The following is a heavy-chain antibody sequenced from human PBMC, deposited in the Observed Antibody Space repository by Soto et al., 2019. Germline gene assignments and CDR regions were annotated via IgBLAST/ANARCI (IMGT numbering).Heavy chain of an antibody. Sequence: SVKVSCKASGGTFSSYAISWVRQAPGQGLEWMGGIIPIFGTANYAQKFQGRVTITADESTSTAYMELSSLRSEDTAVYYCARVVEDFYVWGSYRSSWFDAFDIWGQGTMVTVSS. D-gene: IGHD3-16*02. CDR3: ARVVEDFYVWGSYRSSWFDAFDI. CDR1: GGTFSSYA. J-gene: IGHJ3*02. CDR2: IIPIFGTA. V-gene: IGHV1-69*13.